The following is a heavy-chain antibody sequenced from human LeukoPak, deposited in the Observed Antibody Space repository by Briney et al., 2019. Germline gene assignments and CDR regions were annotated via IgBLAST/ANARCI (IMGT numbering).Heavy chain of an antibody. V-gene: IGHV4-39*07. CDR2: IYYSGST. CDR3: ARGLVGRGLRHFIDSSGYYWSYNWFDP. D-gene: IGHD3-22*01. Sequence: SETLSLTCTVSGGSISSSSYYWGWIRQPPGKGLEWIGSIYYSGSTYYSPSPKSRVTISVDTSKNQFSLKLSSVTAADTAVYYCARGLVGRGLRHFIDSSGYYWSYNWFDPWGQGTLVTVSS. J-gene: IGHJ5*02. CDR1: GGSISSSSYY.